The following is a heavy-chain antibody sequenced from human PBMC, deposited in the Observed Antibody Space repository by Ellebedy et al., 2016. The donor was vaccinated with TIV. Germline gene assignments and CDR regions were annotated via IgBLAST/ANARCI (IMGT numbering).Heavy chain of an antibody. J-gene: IGHJ3*02. V-gene: IGHV3-23*01. CDR3: AKISPTHRGAFDI. CDR1: GFTFSSYA. CDR2: FGGRSTTT. Sequence: GESLKISCEASGFTFSSYAMSWLRQAPGKGLERVSVFGGRSTTTYYADSVKGRFTISRDNSKNTLFLQMNSLRGDDTARYYCAKISPTHRGAFDIWGQGTMVTVSS. D-gene: IGHD3-3*02.